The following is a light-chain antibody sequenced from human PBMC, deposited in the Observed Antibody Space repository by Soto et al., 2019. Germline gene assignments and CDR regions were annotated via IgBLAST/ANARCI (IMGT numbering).Light chain of an antibody. Sequence: EIVVTQSPGTLSLSPGERDTLACRASQSGSSSYLAWYQQKPGQAPRLLIYGASSRATGSPDRFSVSGSGTDLTLTISRQEPEDFAVYYCQQYGSSPRTFGQGKKVEIK. CDR2: GAS. CDR1: QSGSSSY. V-gene: IGKV3-20*01. J-gene: IGKJ1*01. CDR3: QQYGSSPRT.